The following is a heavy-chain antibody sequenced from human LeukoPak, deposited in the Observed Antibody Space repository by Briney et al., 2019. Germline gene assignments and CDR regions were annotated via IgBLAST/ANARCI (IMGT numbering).Heavy chain of an antibody. D-gene: IGHD4-17*01. CDR3: AGKQDYGDYLQYFDY. J-gene: IGHJ4*02. Sequence: PGGSLRLSCAASGFTFSSYWMSWVRQAPGKGLEWVSCITTSSSYIYYADSVKGRFTISRDNAKNSLYLQMNSLRAEDTAVYYCAGKQDYGDYLQYFDYWGQGALVTVSS. CDR1: GFTFSSYW. CDR2: ITTSSSYI. V-gene: IGHV3-21*01.